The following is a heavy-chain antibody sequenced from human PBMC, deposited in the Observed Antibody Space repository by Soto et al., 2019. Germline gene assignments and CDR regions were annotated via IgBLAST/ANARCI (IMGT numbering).Heavy chain of an antibody. V-gene: IGHV4-59*01. Sequence: SETLSLTCTVSGGSISSYYWSWIRQPPGKGLEWIGYIYYSGSTNYNPSLKSRVTISVDTSKNQFSLKLSSVTAADTAVYYCAGARGGAGYFDYWGQGTLVTVSS. CDR3: AGARGGAGYFDY. D-gene: IGHD6-19*01. CDR2: IYYSGST. CDR1: GGSISSYY. J-gene: IGHJ4*02.